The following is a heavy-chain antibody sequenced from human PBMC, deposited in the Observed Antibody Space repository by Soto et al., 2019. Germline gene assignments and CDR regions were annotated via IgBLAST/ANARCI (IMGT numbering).Heavy chain of an antibody. D-gene: IGHD6-19*01. CDR3: ARHSGLTSSIAVAASFDY. Sequence: SETLSLTCTVSGGSISSSSYYWGWIRQPPGKGLEWIGSIYYSGSTYYNPSLKSRVTISVDTSKNQFSLKLSSVTAADTAVYYCARHSGLTSSIAVAASFDYWGQGTLVTVS. V-gene: IGHV4-39*01. CDR2: IYYSGST. J-gene: IGHJ4*02. CDR1: GGSISSSSYY.